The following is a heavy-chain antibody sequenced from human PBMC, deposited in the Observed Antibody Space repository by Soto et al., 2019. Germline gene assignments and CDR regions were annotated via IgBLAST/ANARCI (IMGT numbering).Heavy chain of an antibody. V-gene: IGHV2-5*02. J-gene: IGHJ5*02. Sequence: SNATLVPPKQTLTLTCSFCGFSLTANGVGVAWFRQPPGKALEWLALIYWDGDVRDSRSRRSRICITKDTSNDQVFLTVPNLDHVDTVTFFGAHRLGSSSTCCGTWGKGRMVTV. CDR2: IYWDGDV. CDR3: AHRLGSSSTCCGT. CDR1: GFSLTANGVG. D-gene: IGHD6-13*01.